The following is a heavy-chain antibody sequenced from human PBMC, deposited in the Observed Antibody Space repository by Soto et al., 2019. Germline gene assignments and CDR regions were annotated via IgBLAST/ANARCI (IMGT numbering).Heavy chain of an antibody. D-gene: IGHD2-8*02. Sequence: SETLSLTCAVSGGSISSGGYSCNCIRQPPGKGLEWIGYIYHSGSTYYNPSLKSRVTISVDRSKNQFSLKLTSVTAADTAVYYCARDKITGLFDYWGQGTLVT. CDR2: IYHSGST. J-gene: IGHJ4*02. V-gene: IGHV4-30-2*01. CDR1: GGSISSGGYS. CDR3: ARDKITGLFDY.